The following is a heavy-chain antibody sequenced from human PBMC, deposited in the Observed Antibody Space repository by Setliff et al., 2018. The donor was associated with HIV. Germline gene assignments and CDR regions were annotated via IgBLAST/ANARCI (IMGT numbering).Heavy chain of an antibody. V-gene: IGHV4-4*09. Sequence: SETLSLTCTVSGGSISGYHWNWLRQTPGKGLEWIGYIYTSRGTNYNHSLRTRVIISVDTSNQFSLKLSSVTAADAAVYYLARSPSSRSSWEYYFDYWGQGILV. J-gene: IGHJ4*02. CDR1: GGSISGYH. D-gene: IGHD6-13*01. CDR2: IYTSRGT. CDR3: ARSPSSRSSWEYYFDY.